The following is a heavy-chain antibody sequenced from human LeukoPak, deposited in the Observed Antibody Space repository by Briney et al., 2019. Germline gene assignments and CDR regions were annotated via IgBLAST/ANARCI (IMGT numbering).Heavy chain of an antibody. V-gene: IGHV2-70*11. CDR2: IDWDDDK. Sequence: SGPALVKPTQTLTLTCTFSGFSLTTSKMCVNWIRQPPGEALEWLARIDWDDDKYYSTSLKTRLTISKDTSKNQVVLTMTNMDPVDTATYYCARKNSGSYFDYWGQGTLVTVSS. J-gene: IGHJ4*02. D-gene: IGHD1-26*01. CDR3: ARKNSGSYFDY. CDR1: GFSLTTSKMC.